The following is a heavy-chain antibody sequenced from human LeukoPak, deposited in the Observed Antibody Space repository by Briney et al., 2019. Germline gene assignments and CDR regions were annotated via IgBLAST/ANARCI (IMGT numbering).Heavy chain of an antibody. CDR2: INHSGST. Sequence: SETLSLTCAVYGGSFSGYYWSWIRQPPGKGPEWIGEINHSGSTNYNPSLKSRVTISVDTSKNQFSLKLSSVTAADTAVYYCARGQRIFGVVSRSPPFDIWGQGTMVTASS. J-gene: IGHJ3*02. D-gene: IGHD3-3*01. CDR1: GGSFSGYY. CDR3: ARGQRIFGVVSRSPPFDI. V-gene: IGHV4-34*01.